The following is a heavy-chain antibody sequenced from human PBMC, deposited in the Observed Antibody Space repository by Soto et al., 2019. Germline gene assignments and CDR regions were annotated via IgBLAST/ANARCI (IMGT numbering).Heavy chain of an antibody. V-gene: IGHV3-30*18. CDR1: GFTFSSYG. CDR3: AKGLYASSGYYTDD. D-gene: IGHD3-22*01. J-gene: IGHJ4*02. CDR2: ISYDGSNK. Sequence: PVGSLSLSCAASGFTFSSYGMHWVRQAPGRGLEWVAVISYDGSNKYYADSVKGRFTISRDNSKNTLYLQMNSLRAEDTAVYYCAKGLYASSGYYTDDWGQVTLVILSS.